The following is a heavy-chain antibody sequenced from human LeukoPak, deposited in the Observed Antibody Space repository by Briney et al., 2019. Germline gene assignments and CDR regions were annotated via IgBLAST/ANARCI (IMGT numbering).Heavy chain of an antibody. CDR1: GYTFTSYG. V-gene: IGHV1-18*01. J-gene: IGHJ5*02. CDR3: AGDALGDIVVVPAAVRYWFDP. Sequence: GASVKVSCKASGYTFTSYGISWVRQAPGQGLEWMGWISAYNGNTNYAQKLQGRVTMTTDTSTSTAYMELRSLRSDDTAVYYCAGDALGDIVVVPAAVRYWFDPWGQGTLVTVSS. D-gene: IGHD2-2*01. CDR2: ISAYNGNT.